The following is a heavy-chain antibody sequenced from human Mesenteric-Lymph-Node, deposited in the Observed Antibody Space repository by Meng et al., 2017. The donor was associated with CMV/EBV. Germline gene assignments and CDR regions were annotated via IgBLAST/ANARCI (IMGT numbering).Heavy chain of an antibody. Sequence: ASVKVSCKASEYTFTSYYMHWVRQAPGQGLEWMGIINPSGGSTSYAQKFQARVTMTRDTSTSTVYMELSSLSAEDTAVYYCAAEYSSLNWFDPWGQGTLVTVSS. CDR3: AAEYSSLNWFDP. V-gene: IGHV1-46*01. J-gene: IGHJ5*02. D-gene: IGHD6-6*01. CDR1: EYTFTSYY. CDR2: INPSGGST.